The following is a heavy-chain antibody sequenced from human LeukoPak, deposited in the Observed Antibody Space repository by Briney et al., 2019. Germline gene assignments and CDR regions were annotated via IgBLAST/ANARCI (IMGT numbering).Heavy chain of an antibody. Sequence: ASVKVSCKAFGYTFTSYFMHWVRQAPGQGLEWMGITNPSGGSTTYAQKFQGRVTMTRDTSTSTVYMELSSLRSEDTAVYYCARDVDNWNDVGNYYFDYWGQGTLVTVSS. CDR2: TNPSGGST. V-gene: IGHV1-46*03. CDR3: ARDVDNWNDVGNYYFDY. D-gene: IGHD1-20*01. CDR1: GYTFTSYF. J-gene: IGHJ4*02.